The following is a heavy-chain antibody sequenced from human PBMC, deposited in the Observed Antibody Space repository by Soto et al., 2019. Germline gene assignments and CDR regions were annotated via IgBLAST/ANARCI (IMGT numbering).Heavy chain of an antibody. CDR2: VSAGGDMT. CDR1: GVTFSSYA. D-gene: IGHD3-10*01. Sequence: DVQLLESGGDLVQPGGSLRLSCAASGVTFSSYAMSWVRQAPGKGLEWVSSVSAGGDMTYYSDSVKGRFTISRDNSNNALFLQMNSLRAEDTALYYCGRGDRGGSGSPASYYSSGLDVWGQGTTVTVSS. J-gene: IGHJ6*02. CDR3: GRGDRGGSGSPASYYSSGLDV. V-gene: IGHV3-23*01.